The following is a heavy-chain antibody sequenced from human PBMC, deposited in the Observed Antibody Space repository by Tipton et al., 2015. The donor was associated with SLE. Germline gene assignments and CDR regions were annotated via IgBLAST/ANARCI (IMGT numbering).Heavy chain of an antibody. D-gene: IGHD3-22*01. CDR1: GFTFSSYW. CDR3: ARDHDYYASSGYYYYHYFDY. J-gene: IGHJ4*02. CDR2: IKQDGSEK. V-gene: IGHV3-7*01. Sequence: GSLRLSCAASGFTFSSYWMSWVRQAPGKGLEWVANIKQDGSEKYYVDSVKGRFTISRDNAKNSLYLQMNSLRAEDTAVYYCARDHDYYASSGYYYYHYFDYWGQGTLVTVSS.